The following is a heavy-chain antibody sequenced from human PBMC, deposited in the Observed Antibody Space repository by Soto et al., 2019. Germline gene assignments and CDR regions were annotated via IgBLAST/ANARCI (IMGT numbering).Heavy chain of an antibody. CDR3: AIDVIVGATRRYYYYYGMDV. CDR2: ISYDGSNK. Sequence: GGSLRLSCAASGFTFSSYAMHWVRQAPGKGLEWVAVISYDGSNKYYADSVKGRFTISRDNSKNTLYLQMNSLRAEDTAVYYFAIDVIVGATRRYYYYYGMDVSGQGTTVTVSS. V-gene: IGHV3-30-3*01. CDR1: GFTFSSYA. D-gene: IGHD1-26*01. J-gene: IGHJ6*02.